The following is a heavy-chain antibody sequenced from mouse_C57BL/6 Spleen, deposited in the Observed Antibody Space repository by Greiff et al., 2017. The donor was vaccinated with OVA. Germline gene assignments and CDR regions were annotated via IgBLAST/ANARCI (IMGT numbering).Heavy chain of an antibody. CDR2: IYPSDSEP. Sequence: VQLQQPGAELVRPGSSVKLSCKASGYTFTSYWMDWVKQRPGQGLEWIGTIYPSDSEPHYNQKLQDKATLTVDKSSSTAYMQLSSLKSDDSTVYYCAREGVWLRNGDYWGQGTTLTVSS. D-gene: IGHD2-2*01. J-gene: IGHJ2*01. CDR3: AREGVWLRNGDY. CDR1: GYTFTSYW. V-gene: IGHV1-61*01.